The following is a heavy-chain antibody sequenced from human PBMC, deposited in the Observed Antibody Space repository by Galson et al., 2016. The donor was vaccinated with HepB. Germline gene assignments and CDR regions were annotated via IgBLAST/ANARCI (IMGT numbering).Heavy chain of an antibody. J-gene: IGHJ6*03. CDR2: IYYRGKT. CDR3: ARSDNPDYGDYASAYYYMDV. V-gene: IGHV4-30-4*01. Sequence: LSLTCTVSGGSISSGDHYWSWIRQPPGKGLGWIGYIYYRGKTYYNPSLKSRVTISVDTSKNQFSLKLSSVTAADTAVYYCARSDNPDYGDYASAYYYMDVWGKGTTVTVSS. D-gene: IGHD4-17*01. CDR1: GGSISSGDHY.